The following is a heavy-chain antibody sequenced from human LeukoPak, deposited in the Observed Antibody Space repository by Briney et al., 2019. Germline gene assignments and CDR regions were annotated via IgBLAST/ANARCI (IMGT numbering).Heavy chain of an antibody. Sequence: PGGSLGLSCAASGFTFSSYAMSWVRQAPGKGLEWVSAISGSGGSTYYADSVKGRFTISRDNSKNTLYLQMNSLRAEDTAVYYCAKDSIAARLVYYYYYMDVWGKGTTVTVSS. CDR3: AKDSIAARLVYYYYYMDV. V-gene: IGHV3-23*01. CDR1: GFTFSSYA. D-gene: IGHD6-6*01. CDR2: ISGSGGST. J-gene: IGHJ6*03.